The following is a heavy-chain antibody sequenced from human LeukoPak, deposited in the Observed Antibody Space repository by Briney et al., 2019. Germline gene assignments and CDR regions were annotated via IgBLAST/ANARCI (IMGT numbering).Heavy chain of an antibody. CDR1: GGSISSGDYY. J-gene: IGHJ6*03. V-gene: IGHV4-61*02. CDR2: IYTSGST. CDR3: ASFPVSSSWAYYYYYMDV. D-gene: IGHD6-13*01. Sequence: SETLSLTCTVSGGSISSGDYYWSWIRQPPGKGLEWIGRIYTSGSTNYNPSLKSRVTMSVDTSKNQFSLKLSSVTAADTAVYYCASFPVSSSWAYYYYYMDVWGKGTTVTVSS.